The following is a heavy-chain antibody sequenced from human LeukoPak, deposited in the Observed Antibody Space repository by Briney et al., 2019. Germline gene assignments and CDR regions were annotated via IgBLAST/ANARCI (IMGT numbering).Heavy chain of an antibody. J-gene: IGHJ4*02. CDR2: IYTTGST. D-gene: IGHD4-11*01. CDR3: AKTHSHFPPYFDY. Sequence: SETLSLTCTVSGGSISSGSYYWSWIRQPAGKGLEWIGRIYTTGSTNYNPSLKSRVTLSLDKSKNQFSLQLSSVTAADTAMYYCAKTHSHFPPYFDYWGQGTLVIVSS. CDR1: GGSISSGSYY. V-gene: IGHV4-61*02.